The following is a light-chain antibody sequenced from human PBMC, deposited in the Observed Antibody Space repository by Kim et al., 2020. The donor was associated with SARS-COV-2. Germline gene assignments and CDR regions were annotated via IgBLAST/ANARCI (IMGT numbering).Light chain of an antibody. CDR2: NDN. Sequence: GQRVIISCSGSRSNIGSNAVNWYQQLPGTAPKLLIYNDNQRPSGVPDRFSGSKSGTSASLAISGLQSEDGADYYCVAWDDGLNSWMFGGGTQLTVL. CDR3: VAWDDGLNSWM. J-gene: IGLJ3*02. CDR1: RSNIGSNA. V-gene: IGLV1-44*01.